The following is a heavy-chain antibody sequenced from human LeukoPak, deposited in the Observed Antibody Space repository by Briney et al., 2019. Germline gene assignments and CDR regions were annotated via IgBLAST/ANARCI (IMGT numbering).Heavy chain of an antibody. Sequence: GRSLRLSCAASGFTFDDYAMHWVRQAPGKGLEWVSGISWNSGSIGYADSVKGRFTISRDNAKNSLYLQMNSLRAEDMALYYCAEEYSSSYSDPNDYWGQGTLVTVSS. D-gene: IGHD6-6*01. CDR3: AEEYSSSYSDPNDY. V-gene: IGHV3-9*03. CDR1: GFTFDDYA. J-gene: IGHJ4*02. CDR2: ISWNSGSI.